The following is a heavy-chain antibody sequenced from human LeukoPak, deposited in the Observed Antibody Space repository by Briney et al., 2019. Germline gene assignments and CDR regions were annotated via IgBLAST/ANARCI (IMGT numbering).Heavy chain of an antibody. Sequence: ASVKVSCKASGGTFISYAISWVRQAPGQGLEWMGGIIPIFGTANYAQKFQGRVTITADKSTSTAHMELSSLRSEDTAVYYCARGLQRVVVAATLAYWGQGTLVTVSS. CDR2: IIPIFGTA. CDR3: ARGLQRVVVAATLAY. V-gene: IGHV1-69*06. J-gene: IGHJ4*02. D-gene: IGHD2-15*01. CDR1: GGTFISYA.